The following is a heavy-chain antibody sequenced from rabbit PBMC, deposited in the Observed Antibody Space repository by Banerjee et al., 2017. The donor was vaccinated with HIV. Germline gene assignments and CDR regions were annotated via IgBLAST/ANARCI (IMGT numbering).Heavy chain of an antibody. Sequence: GNTGYATWAKGRFTISKSSSTTVTLQMTSLTAADTATYFCARTHYSGASYFWLWGQGTLVTVS. CDR3: ARTHYSGASYFWL. V-gene: IGHV1S40*01. J-gene: IGHJ3*01. CDR2: GNT. D-gene: IGHD8-1*01.